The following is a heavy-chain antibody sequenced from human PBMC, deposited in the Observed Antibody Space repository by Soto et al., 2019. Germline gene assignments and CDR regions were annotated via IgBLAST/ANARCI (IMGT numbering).Heavy chain of an antibody. D-gene: IGHD2-15*01. CDR2: ISSSSSTI. CDR3: ARDKGRSPLDF. CDR1: GFTFSSYS. Sequence: EVQLVESGGGLVQPGGSLRLSCAASGFTFSSYSMNWVRQAPVKGLEWVSYISSSSSTIYYADSVKGRFTISRDNAKNSLYLQMNSLRAEDTAVYYCARDKGRSPLDFWGQGTLVTVSS. J-gene: IGHJ4*02. V-gene: IGHV3-48*01.